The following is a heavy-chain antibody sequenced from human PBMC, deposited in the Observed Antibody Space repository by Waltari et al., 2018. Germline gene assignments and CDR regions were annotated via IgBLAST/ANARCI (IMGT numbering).Heavy chain of an antibody. CDR3: AGEDAFRWNYAWDYYYGMDV. Sequence: EVQLVESGGGLVQPGGYLCLFCAASGFTFSSYSMNWVRQDPGKGLECVPYISSSSSTQYYADPVKSRFTISRDNAKNSLYLQMNSLRAEDTAVYYCAGEDAFRWNYAWDYYYGMDVWGQGTTVTVSS. J-gene: IGHJ6*02. D-gene: IGHD1-7*01. V-gene: IGHV3-48*01. CDR1: GFTFSSYS. CDR2: ISSSSSTQ.